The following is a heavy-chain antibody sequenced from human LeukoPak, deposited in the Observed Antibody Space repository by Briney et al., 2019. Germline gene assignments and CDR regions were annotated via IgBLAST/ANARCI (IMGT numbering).Heavy chain of an antibody. CDR3: ARRVGDNWFDP. CDR1: GGSISSSNYY. V-gene: IGHV4-39*01. CDR2: IYYSGST. Sequence: PSETLSLTCTVSGGSISSSNYYWAWIRQPPGKGLEWIGTIYYSGSTYYTPSLKSRVTISVDTSKNQFSLRLSSVTAADTAVYYCARRVGDNWFDPWGQGTLVTVSS. J-gene: IGHJ5*02.